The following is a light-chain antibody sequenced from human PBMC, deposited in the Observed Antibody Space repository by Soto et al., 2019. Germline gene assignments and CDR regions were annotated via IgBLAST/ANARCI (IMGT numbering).Light chain of an antibody. V-gene: IGKV3-20*01. J-gene: IGKJ2*01. CDR2: GAS. CDR3: PQYGTSPRT. Sequence: EIVLTQSPATLSLSPGERASLSCRASQSVSNSYLAWYQQKPGQAPTLLIFGASNRATGIPDRFSGSGSGTDFTLTISRLEPEDFAVYYCPQYGTSPRTFGQGTKLEIK. CDR1: QSVSNSY.